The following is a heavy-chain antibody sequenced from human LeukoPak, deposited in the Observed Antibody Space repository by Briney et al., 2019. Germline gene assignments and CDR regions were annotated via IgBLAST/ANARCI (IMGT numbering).Heavy chain of an antibody. D-gene: IGHD4-23*01. V-gene: IGHV3-53*01. J-gene: IGHJ4*02. CDR2: IYSGGST. CDR3: ARGDDYGGAWYYFDY. Sequence: GGSLRLSCAASGFTVSSNYMNWVRQALEKGLEWVSVIYSGGSTYYADSVRGRFTISRDNSKNTLFLQMNSLRAEDTAEYYCARGDDYGGAWYYFDYWGQGTLVTVSS. CDR1: GFTVSSNY.